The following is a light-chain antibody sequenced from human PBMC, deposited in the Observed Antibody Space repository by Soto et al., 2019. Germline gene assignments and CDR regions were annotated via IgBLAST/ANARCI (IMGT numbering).Light chain of an antibody. V-gene: IGKV1-39*01. CDR2: AAS. CDR3: QQSYSTPLT. J-gene: IGKJ4*01. CDR1: QNVAHF. Sequence: IQMTQSPSSLSASVGDRVTITCRASQNVAHFLNWYQQKPGKAPNLLIYAASSLQSGVPSRFSGSGSGTDFTLTISSLQPEDFATYYCQQSYSTPLTFGGGTKVDIK.